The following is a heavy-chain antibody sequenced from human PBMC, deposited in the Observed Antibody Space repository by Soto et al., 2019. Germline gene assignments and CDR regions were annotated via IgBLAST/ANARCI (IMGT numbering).Heavy chain of an antibody. D-gene: IGHD6-13*01. J-gene: IGHJ4*02. Sequence: QVQLQEPGPRLVKASETLSLTCTVSGGSISSNYWTWIRQPPARGLEWIGNVYNSGSTNYNPSLKSRITISEVTSTSQFSLKVNSMTAADAAVYYCARYRREAVAGYTLDNWGQGILVTVSS. CDR2: VYNSGST. CDR1: GGSISSNY. CDR3: ARYRREAVAGYTLDN. V-gene: IGHV4-59*01.